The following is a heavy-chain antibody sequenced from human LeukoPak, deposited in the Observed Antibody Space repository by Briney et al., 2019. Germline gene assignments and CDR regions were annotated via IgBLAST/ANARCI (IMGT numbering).Heavy chain of an antibody. J-gene: IGHJ6*03. CDR2: INPNSGDT. Sequence: ASVKVSCNAAGYTFTDDYIHWWRQAPGRGRELMPWINPNSGDTNYAQKFQGRVTITGDTAISTAYMELSNVRSDDTALYYCARAGTESKWGLPRADYYYMDVWGKGTTVTVSS. CDR3: ARAGTESKWGLPRADYYYMDV. V-gene: IGHV1-2*02. CDR1: GYTFTDDY. D-gene: IGHD1-26*01.